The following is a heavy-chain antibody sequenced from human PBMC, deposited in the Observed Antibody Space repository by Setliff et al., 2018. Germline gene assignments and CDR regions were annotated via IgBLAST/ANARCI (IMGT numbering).Heavy chain of an antibody. CDR3: TTDLTGTTSVDY. CDR2: INSGGSST. CDR1: GFTFSSSS. D-gene: IGHD1-7*01. V-gene: IGHV3-23*01. Sequence: PGGSLRLSCAASGFTFSSSSMTWVRQAPGKGLEWVSAINSGGSSTYYADSVKGRFTISRDNSKNTLYLQMNSLRAEDTAIYSCTTDLTGTTSVDYWSQGTLVTVSS. J-gene: IGHJ4*02.